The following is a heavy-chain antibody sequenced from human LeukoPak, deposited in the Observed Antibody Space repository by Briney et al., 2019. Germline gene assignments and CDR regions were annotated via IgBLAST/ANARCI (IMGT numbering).Heavy chain of an antibody. Sequence: ASVKVSCKASGYTFSNYGISWVRQATGRGLEWMGWISGQSGKTKQAQKFQGRITLTTDSATNTAYMELRSLTSDDTAVYYCARDLAFPGSYGSAQFYFDFWGQGALVTVSS. V-gene: IGHV1-18*01. CDR3: ARDLAFPGSYGSAQFYFDF. D-gene: IGHD1-26*01. J-gene: IGHJ4*02. CDR1: GYTFSNYG. CDR2: ISGQSGKT.